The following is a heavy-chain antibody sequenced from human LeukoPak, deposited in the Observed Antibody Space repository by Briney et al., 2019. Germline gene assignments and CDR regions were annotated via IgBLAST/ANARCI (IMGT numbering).Heavy chain of an antibody. J-gene: IGHJ4*02. V-gene: IGHV3-23*01. CDR2: TSGSGIDT. CDR3: AKDFWSGYHSGYFDY. D-gene: IGHD3-3*01. CDR1: GFTLSIYG. Sequence: PGGSLRLSCVASGFTLSIYGMSWVRQAPGKGLEWVSATSGSGIDTYYADSVKGRFTISRDNSKNTLYLQMNSLRAEDTAVYYCAKDFWSGYHSGYFDYWGQGTLVTVSS.